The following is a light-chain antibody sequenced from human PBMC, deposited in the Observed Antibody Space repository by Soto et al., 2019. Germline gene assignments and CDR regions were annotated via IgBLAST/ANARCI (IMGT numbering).Light chain of an antibody. CDR2: KAS. J-gene: IGKJ1*01. CDR3: QEYTSYLWT. V-gene: IGKV1-5*03. CDR1: QSISSW. Sequence: DIQMTQSPSTLSASVGDRVTITCRASQSISSWLAWYQQKPGRAPKLLIYKASNLESGVPSRFSGSGSGTEFTLPISSLQPDDFATYYCQEYTSYLWTFGQGTKVDIK.